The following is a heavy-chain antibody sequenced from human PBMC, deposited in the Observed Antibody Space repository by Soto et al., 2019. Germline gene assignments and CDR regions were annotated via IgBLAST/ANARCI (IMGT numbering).Heavy chain of an antibody. J-gene: IGHJ4*02. D-gene: IGHD6-13*01. Sequence: GGSLRLSCAASGFTFSSYGMHWVRQAPGKGLEWVAVISYDGSNKYYADSVKGRFTISRDNSKNTLYLQMNSLRAEDTAVYYCAKDHTGYSSSWPLDYWGQGTLVTVSS. V-gene: IGHV3-30*18. CDR2: ISYDGSNK. CDR1: GFTFSSYG. CDR3: AKDHTGYSSSWPLDY.